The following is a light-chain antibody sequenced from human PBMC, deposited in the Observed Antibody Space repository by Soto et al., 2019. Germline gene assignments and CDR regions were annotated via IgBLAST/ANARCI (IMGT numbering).Light chain of an antibody. Sequence: DIQLTQSPSFLSASVGDRVTITCRASQGISRYLAWYQQKPGKAPKLLIYAASTLQSGVPSRFSGSGSGTEFTLTISSLQPEDFATYSCQQLNSYPLTFGGGTEVEIK. CDR3: QQLNSYPLT. CDR2: AAS. V-gene: IGKV1-9*01. J-gene: IGKJ4*01. CDR1: QGISRY.